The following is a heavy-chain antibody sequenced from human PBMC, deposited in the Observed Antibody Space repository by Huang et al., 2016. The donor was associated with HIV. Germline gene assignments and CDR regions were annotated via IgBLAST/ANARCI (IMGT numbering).Heavy chain of an antibody. CDR2: TDYRANCNN. J-gene: IGHJ5*02. D-gene: IGHD2-15*01. Sequence: QVQLQQSGPGLVRPSQTHSLTCAISGDSDSRSSSAWNWIRQSPSRGLEWLGRTDYRANCNNDFAPSVTTRMTINPDTSKKQFSLRLNSVTPDDTAVYYCARVRCSGGYCYGWFDTWGQGILVTVSS. V-gene: IGHV6-1*01. CDR1: GDSDSRSSSA. CDR3: ARVRCSGGYCYGWFDT.